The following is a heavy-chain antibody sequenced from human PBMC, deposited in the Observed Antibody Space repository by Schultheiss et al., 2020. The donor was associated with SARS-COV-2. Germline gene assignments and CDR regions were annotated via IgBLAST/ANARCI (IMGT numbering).Heavy chain of an antibody. CDR1: GFTFSSYS. V-gene: IGHV3-21*01. Sequence: GGSLRLSCAASGFTFSSYSMNWVRQAPGKGLEWVSSISSSSSYIYYADSVKGRFTISRDNAKNSLYLQMNSLRAEDTAVYYCAKQERQDFLDPYCSGGSCGRITYYYDSSGYYPFDYWGQGTLVTVSS. CDR2: ISSSSSYI. J-gene: IGHJ4*02. D-gene: IGHD3-22*01. CDR3: AKQERQDFLDPYCSGGSCGRITYYYDSSGYYPFDY.